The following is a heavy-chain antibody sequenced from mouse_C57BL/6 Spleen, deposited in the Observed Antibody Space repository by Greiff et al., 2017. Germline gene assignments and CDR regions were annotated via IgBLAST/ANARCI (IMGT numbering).Heavy chain of an antibody. CDR3: AREDYYYFDY. CDR1: GFTFSDYY. D-gene: IGHD1-1*01. J-gene: IGHJ2*01. V-gene: IGHV5-16*01. CDR2: INYDGSST. Sequence: EVQRVESEGGLVQPGSSMKLSCTASGFTFSDYYMAWVRQVPEKGLEWVANINYDGSSTYYLDSLKSRFIISRDNAKNILYLQMSSLKSEDTATYYCAREDYYYFDYWGQGTTLTVSS.